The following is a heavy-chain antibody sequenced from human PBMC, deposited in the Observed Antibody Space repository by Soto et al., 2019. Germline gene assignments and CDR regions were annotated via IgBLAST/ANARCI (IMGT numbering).Heavy chain of an antibody. CDR3: ARGGTYYDFWSGYYSPAYYYYGMDV. D-gene: IGHD3-3*01. J-gene: IGHJ6*02. Sequence: GASVKVSCKTFGDTFTNFGXXWGRQAPGQGLEWMGGIIPIFGTANYAQKFQGRVTITADESTSTAYMELSSLRSEDTAVYYCARGGTYYDFWSGYYSPAYYYYGMDVWGQGTTVTVSS. V-gene: IGHV1-69*13. CDR1: GDTFTNFG. CDR2: IIPIFGTA.